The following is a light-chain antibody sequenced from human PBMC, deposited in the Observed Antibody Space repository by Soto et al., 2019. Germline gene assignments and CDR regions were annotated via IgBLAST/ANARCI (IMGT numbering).Light chain of an antibody. J-gene: IGLJ2*01. Sequence: QPVLTQSPSASAYLGASVKLTCTLSSGHSSYAIAWHQQQPEKGPRYLMKLNSDGSHSKGDGIPDRFSGSSSGAERYLTISSLQSEDEADYYCQTWGTGIWVVFGGGTKLTVL. CDR2: LNSDGSH. CDR1: SGHSSYA. CDR3: QTWGTGIWVV. V-gene: IGLV4-69*01.